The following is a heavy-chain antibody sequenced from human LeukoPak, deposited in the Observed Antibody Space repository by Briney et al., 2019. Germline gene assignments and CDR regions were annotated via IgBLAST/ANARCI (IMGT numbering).Heavy chain of an antibody. Sequence: GGSLRLSCAASGFSISGHDLPWVRQVARKGLIWVSAVGVGGDTYYSDSVKGRFSISRDTAKNSLHLQMNSLRPGDTAVYYCTRGRSFSSGWYVDYDMDVWGPGTTVTVSS. CDR2: VGVGGDT. V-gene: IGHV3-13*01. CDR1: GFSISGHD. J-gene: IGHJ6*02. D-gene: IGHD6-19*01. CDR3: TRGRSFSSGWYVDYDMDV.